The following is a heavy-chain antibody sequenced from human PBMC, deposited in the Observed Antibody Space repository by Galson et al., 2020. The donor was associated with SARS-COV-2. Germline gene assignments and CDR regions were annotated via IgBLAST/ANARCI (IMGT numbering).Heavy chain of an antibody. CDR3: AKTYGDYVFGWAFDI. J-gene: IGHJ3*02. Sequence: GGSLRLSCAASGFTFSSYGMHWVRQAPGKGLEWVAVIWYDGSNKYYADSVKGRFTISRDNSKNTLYLQMNSLRAEDTAVYYCAKTYGDYVFGWAFDIWGQGTMVTVSS. CDR2: IWYDGSNK. D-gene: IGHD4-17*01. V-gene: IGHV3-33*06. CDR1: GFTFSSYG.